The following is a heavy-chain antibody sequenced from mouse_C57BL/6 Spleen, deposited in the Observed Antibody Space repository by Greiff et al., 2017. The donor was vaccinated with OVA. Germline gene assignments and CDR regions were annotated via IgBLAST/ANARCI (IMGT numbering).Heavy chain of an antibody. V-gene: IGHV5-9-1*02. CDR2: ISSGGDYL. CDR1: GFTFSSYA. CDR3: TRARYVDY. Sequence: EVHLVESGAGLVKPGGSLKLSCAASGFTFSSYAMSWVSQTPEKRLEWVAYISSGGDYLYYAETVKGRFTNSRDKARNTLYRQMSSLKSEDTAMYYCTRARYVDYWGQGTTLTVSS. J-gene: IGHJ2*01.